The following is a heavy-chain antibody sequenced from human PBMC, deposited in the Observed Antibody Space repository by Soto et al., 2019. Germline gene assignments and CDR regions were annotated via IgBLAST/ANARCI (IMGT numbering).Heavy chain of an antibody. V-gene: IGHV3-11*05. Sequence: QVQLVESGGGLVKPGGSLRLSCAASGFTFSDYYMSWIRQAPGKGLEWVSYISSSSSYTNYADSVKGRFTISRDNAKNSLYLQMNRLRAEDTAVYYCARDRSRDSTGWIDYWGQGTLVTVSS. CDR2: ISSSSSYT. CDR3: ARDRSRDSTGWIDY. CDR1: GFTFSDYY. J-gene: IGHJ4*02. D-gene: IGHD3-22*01.